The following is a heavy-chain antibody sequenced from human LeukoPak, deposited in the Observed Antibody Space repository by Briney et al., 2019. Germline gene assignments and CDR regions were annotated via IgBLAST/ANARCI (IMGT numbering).Heavy chain of an antibody. CDR3: AKARPLWIQLANWFDP. J-gene: IGHJ5*02. Sequence: GGSLRLSCAASAFTFSSYAMSWVRQAPGKGLEWVSAISGSGGSTYYADSVKGRFTISRDNSKNTLYLQMNSLRAEDTAVYYCAKARPLWIQLANWFDPWGQGTLVTVSS. D-gene: IGHD5-18*01. CDR1: AFTFSSYA. CDR2: ISGSGGST. V-gene: IGHV3-23*01.